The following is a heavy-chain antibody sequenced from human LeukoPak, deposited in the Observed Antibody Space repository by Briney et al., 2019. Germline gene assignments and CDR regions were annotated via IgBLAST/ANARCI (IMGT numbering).Heavy chain of an antibody. D-gene: IGHD2-2*01. CDR3: ARGGPTVVVPAAMRY. V-gene: IGHV1-2*02. J-gene: IGHJ4*02. Sequence: GASVKVSCKASGYTFTGYYMHWVRQAPGQGLEWMGWINPNSGGTNYAQKFQGRVTMTRDTSISTAYMELSRLRSDDTAVYYCARGGPTVVVPAAMRYWGQGTLVTVSS. CDR1: GYTFTGYY. CDR2: INPNSGGT.